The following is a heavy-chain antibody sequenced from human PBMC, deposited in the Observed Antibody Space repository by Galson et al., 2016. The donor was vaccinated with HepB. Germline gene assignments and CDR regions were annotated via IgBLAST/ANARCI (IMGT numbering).Heavy chain of an antibody. CDR2: TYYRSKWYN. Sequence: AISGDSVSSNSAAWTWIRQSPLRGLEWLGRTYYRSKWYNDYAMSVKSRISIHPDTSKNQFSLQLNSVTPEDTAVYYCARVRCSTFRCQNWFDPWGQGTLVTVSS. CDR1: GDSVSSNSAA. CDR3: ARVRCSTFRCQNWFDP. D-gene: IGHD2/OR15-2a*01. V-gene: IGHV6-1*01. J-gene: IGHJ5*02.